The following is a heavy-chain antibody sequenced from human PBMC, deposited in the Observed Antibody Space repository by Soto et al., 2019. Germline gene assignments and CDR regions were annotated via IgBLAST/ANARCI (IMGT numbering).Heavy chain of an antibody. CDR1: GGSISSGGYY. V-gene: IGHV4-31*03. J-gene: IGHJ6*02. D-gene: IGHD4-17*01. CDR2: IYYSGST. CDR3: ARDQLTTTTVTTRYYYYGMDV. Sequence: SETLSLTCTVSGGSISSGGYYWSWIRQHPGKGLEWIGYIYYSGSTYYNPSLKSRVTISLDTSKNQFSLKLSSVTAADTAVYYCARDQLTTTTVTTRYYYYGMDVWGQGTTVTGSS.